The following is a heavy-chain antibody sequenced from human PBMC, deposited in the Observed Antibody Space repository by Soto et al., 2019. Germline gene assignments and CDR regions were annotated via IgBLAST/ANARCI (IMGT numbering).Heavy chain of an antibody. D-gene: IGHD3-16*02. CDR2: ISSDGDNT. CDR3: ARGLSPYYAMDV. J-gene: IGHJ6*02. V-gene: IGHV3-30*03. Sequence: QVQLEESGGGVVQPGRSLRLTCAASEFIFSGYGMHWVRQAPGKGLEWVAVISSDGDNTYYADSVAGRFTISRDNSKNRLYRQMSSLGVEDTGVYYCARGLSPYYAMDVWGQGTRVTVSS. CDR1: EFIFSGYG.